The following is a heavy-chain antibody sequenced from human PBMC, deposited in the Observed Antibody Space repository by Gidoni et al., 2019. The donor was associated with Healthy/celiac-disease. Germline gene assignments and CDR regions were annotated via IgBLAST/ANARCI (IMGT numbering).Heavy chain of an antibody. CDR2: ISGSGGST. CDR1: GFTFSSYA. J-gene: IGHJ4*02. D-gene: IGHD3-22*01. Sequence: EVQLLESGGGLVQPGGSLRLSCAASGFTFSSYAMSWVRQAPGKGLEWVSAISGSGGSTYYADSVKGRFTISRDNSKNTLYLQMNSLRAEDTAVYYCAKDQEDVTMIVVVFNLHRNWGQGTLVTVSS. V-gene: IGHV3-23*01. CDR3: AKDQEDVTMIVVVFNLHRN.